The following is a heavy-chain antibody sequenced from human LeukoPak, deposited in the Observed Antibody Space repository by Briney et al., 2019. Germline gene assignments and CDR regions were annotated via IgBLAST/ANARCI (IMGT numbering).Heavy chain of an antibody. D-gene: IGHD4-17*01. CDR3: ARVVSRGDYDY. V-gene: IGHV3-30-3*01. CDR2: ISYDGSNK. CDR1: GFTFSSYA. Sequence: GGSLRLSCAASGFTFSSYAMHWVRQAPGKGLEWVAVISYDGSNKYYADSVKGRFTISRDNSKNTLYLQMNSLRAEDTAVYYCARVVSRGDYDYWGQGTLVTVSS. J-gene: IGHJ4*02.